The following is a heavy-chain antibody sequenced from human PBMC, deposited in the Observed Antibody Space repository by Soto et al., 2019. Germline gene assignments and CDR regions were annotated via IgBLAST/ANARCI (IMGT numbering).Heavy chain of an antibody. V-gene: IGHV5-10-1*01. D-gene: IGHD3-3*01. J-gene: IGHJ4*02. CDR1: GYSFTSYW. CDR2: IDPSDSYI. CDR3: VRHPLKYDFWSGYYV. Sequence: PGESLKISCKGSGYSFTSYWISWVRQMSGKGLEWMGRIDPSDSYINYSPSFQGHVTISADKSISTAYLQWSSLKASDTTMYYCVRHPLKYDFWSGYYVWGQGTLVTVAS.